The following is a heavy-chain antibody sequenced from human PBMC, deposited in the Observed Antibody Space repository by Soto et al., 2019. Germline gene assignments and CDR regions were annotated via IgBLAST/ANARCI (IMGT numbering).Heavy chain of an antibody. CDR2: INHSGST. CDR3: ARGVYDFWSGYYTGTFY. Sequence: LSETLSLTCAVYGGSFSGYYWSWIRQPPGKGLEWIGEINHSGSTNYNPSLKSRVTISVDTSKNQFSLKLSSVTAADTAVYYCARGVYDFWSGYYTGTFYWGQGTLVTVSS. J-gene: IGHJ4*02. D-gene: IGHD3-3*01. CDR1: GGSFSGYY. V-gene: IGHV4-34*01.